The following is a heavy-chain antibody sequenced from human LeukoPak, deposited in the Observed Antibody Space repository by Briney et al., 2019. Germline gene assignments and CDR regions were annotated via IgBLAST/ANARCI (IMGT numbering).Heavy chain of an antibody. CDR3: ARPIDDSSGYPGD. J-gene: IGHJ4*02. V-gene: IGHV5-51*01. CDR2: IYPGDSDT. CDR1: GYSFTSYR. Sequence: GESLKISCKGSGYSFTSYRIGWVRQMPGKGLEWMGIIYPGDSDTRYSPSFQGQVTISADKSISTAYLQWSSLKASDTAMYYCARPIDDSSGYPGDWGQGTLVTVSS. D-gene: IGHD3-22*01.